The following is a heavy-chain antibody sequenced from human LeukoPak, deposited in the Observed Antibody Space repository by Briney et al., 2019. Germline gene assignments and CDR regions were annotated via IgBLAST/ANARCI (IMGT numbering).Heavy chain of an antibody. J-gene: IGHJ5*02. V-gene: IGHV4-34*01. Sequence: SETLSLTCAVYGWSFKAYYWKWIRQPPGKGLEWIGEINARGDTNFNPSLKSRVTISVDTSKSQFSLRLTSMIAADTAVYYCARGQVPAARGYNWFDPWGQGTLVTVSS. CDR1: GWSFKAYY. CDR3: ARGQVPAARGYNWFDP. CDR2: INARGDT. D-gene: IGHD2-2*01.